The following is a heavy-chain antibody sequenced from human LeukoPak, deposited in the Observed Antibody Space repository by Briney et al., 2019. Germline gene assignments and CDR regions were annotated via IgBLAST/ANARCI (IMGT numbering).Heavy chain of an antibody. V-gene: IGHV3-33*01. CDR1: GFTFSSYG. CDR3: ARRSTSRYAFDY. Sequence: GGSLRLSCAASGFTFSSYGMHWVRQAPGKGLEWVAVIWYDGSNKYYADSVKGRFTISRDNSKNTLYLQMNSLRAEDTAVYYCARRSTSRYAFDYWGQGTPVTVSS. J-gene: IGHJ4*02. D-gene: IGHD2-2*01. CDR2: IWYDGSNK.